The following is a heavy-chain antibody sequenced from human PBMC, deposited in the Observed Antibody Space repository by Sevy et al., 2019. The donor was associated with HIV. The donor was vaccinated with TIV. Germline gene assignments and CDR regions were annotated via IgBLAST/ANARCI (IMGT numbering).Heavy chain of an antibody. V-gene: IGHV3-33*01. J-gene: IGHJ6*02. CDR3: VRDDNDFWSGYYASENYYYGMDV. CDR2: IWYDGSNK. D-gene: IGHD3-3*01. CDR1: GFTFSSYA. Sequence: GGSLRLSCAASGFTFSSYAIHWVRQAPGKGLEWVAVIWYDGSNKYYADSVKGRFTISRDNSKNTLHLEMKSLRAEYTAVYYCVRDDNDFWSGYYASENYYYGMDVWGQGTSVTVSS.